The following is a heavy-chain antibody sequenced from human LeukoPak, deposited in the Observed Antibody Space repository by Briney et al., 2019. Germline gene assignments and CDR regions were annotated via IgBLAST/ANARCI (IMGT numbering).Heavy chain of an antibody. CDR1: GFTFRDYY. CDR2: INSDGSST. Sequence: GGSLRLSCAASGFTFRDYYMGWVRQAPGKGLVWVSRINSDGSSTSYADSVKGRFTISRDNAKNTLYLQMNSLRAEDTAVYYCAREDMITFGGVIVPKNYFDYWGQGTLVTVSS. J-gene: IGHJ4*02. CDR3: AREDMITFGGVIVPKNYFDY. D-gene: IGHD3-16*02. V-gene: IGHV3-74*01.